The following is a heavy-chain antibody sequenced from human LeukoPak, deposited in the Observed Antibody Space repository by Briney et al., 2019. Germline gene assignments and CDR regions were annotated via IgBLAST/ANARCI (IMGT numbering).Heavy chain of an antibody. V-gene: IGHV3-23*01. Sequence: GGSLRLSCAASGFTFSSYAMSWVRQAPGKGLEWVSAISGSGGSTYYADSVKGRFTISRDNSKNTLYLQMNSLRAEDTAVYYCARGYYDSSGYFDCWGQGTLVTVSS. CDR1: GFTFSSYA. D-gene: IGHD3-22*01. CDR3: ARGYYDSSGYFDC. CDR2: ISGSGGST. J-gene: IGHJ4*02.